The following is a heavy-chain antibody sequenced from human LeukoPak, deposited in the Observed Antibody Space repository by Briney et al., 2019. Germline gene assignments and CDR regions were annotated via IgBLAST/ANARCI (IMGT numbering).Heavy chain of an antibody. V-gene: IGHV3-15*01. Sequence: GGSLRLSCAASGFTFSSYAMSWVRQAPGKGLEWVGRIKSKSDGGTTDYAAPVKGRFIISRDDSKNTLYLQMNSLRAEDTAVYYCARDFRNDFLDYWGQGTLVTVSS. J-gene: IGHJ4*02. D-gene: IGHD1-1*01. CDR1: GFTFSSYA. CDR2: IKSKSDGGTT. CDR3: ARDFRNDFLDY.